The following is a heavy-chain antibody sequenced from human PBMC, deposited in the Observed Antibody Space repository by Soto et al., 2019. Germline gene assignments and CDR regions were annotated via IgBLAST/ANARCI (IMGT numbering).Heavy chain of an antibody. J-gene: IGHJ5*02. CDR3: ARHRPPGYSSSWYPWFDP. CDR1: GYSFTSYW. V-gene: IGHV5-51*01. Sequence: GESLKISCKGSGYSFTSYWIGWVRQMPGKGLEWMGIIYPGDSDTRYSPSFQGQVTISADKSISTAYLQWSSLKASDTAMYYCARHRPPGYSSSWYPWFDPWGQGTLVTVSS. CDR2: IYPGDSDT. D-gene: IGHD6-13*01.